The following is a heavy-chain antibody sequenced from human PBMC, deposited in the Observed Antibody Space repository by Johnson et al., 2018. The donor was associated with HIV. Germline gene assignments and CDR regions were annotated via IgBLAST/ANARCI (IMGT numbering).Heavy chain of an antibody. V-gene: IGHV3-20*04. J-gene: IGHJ3*02. CDR3: ARVYYYDNKDGFDI. CDR2: INWDGGVT. Sequence: MQLVESGVGVVRPGESLRLSCAASGFTFDDYGMTWVRQAPGKGLEWVSGINWDGGVTGYADSLKGRFTISRDNARNSLYLQMNSLRAEDTAVYYCARVYYYDNKDGFDIWGQGTTVTVSS. D-gene: IGHD3-22*01. CDR1: GFTFDDYG.